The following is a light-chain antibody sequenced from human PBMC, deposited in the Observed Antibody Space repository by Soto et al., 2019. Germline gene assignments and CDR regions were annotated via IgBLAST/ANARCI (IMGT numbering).Light chain of an antibody. J-gene: IGKJ4*01. CDR2: DAS. CDR1: QSIVNY. V-gene: IGKV1-33*01. Sequence: DVQLTQSPSTLSASVGDRVAITCQASQSIVNYLTWFQQRPGKAPQLLISDASHLEPGVPSRFSGQRSGTDFTLIISSLEPEDFATYYCQQYEKLPLTFGGGTRVEV. CDR3: QQYEKLPLT.